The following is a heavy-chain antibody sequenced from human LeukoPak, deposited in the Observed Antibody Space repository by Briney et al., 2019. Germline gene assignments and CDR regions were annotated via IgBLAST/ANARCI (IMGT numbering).Heavy chain of an antibody. CDR3: AKDRTHDVVVVAATDY. CDR1: GLTFSSYA. V-gene: IGHV3-23*01. D-gene: IGHD2-15*01. CDR2: TSGSGGST. J-gene: IGHJ4*02. Sequence: GGSLRLSCAASGLTFSSYAMSWVRQAPGEGLEWGSATSGSGGSTYYADSVKGRFTISRDNSKNTLYLQMSSLRAEDTAVYYCAKDRTHDVVVVAATDYWGQGTLVTVSS.